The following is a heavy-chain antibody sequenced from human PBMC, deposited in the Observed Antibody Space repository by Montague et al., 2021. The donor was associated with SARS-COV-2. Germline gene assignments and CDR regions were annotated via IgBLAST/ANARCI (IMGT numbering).Heavy chain of an antibody. CDR2: IFGGGST. CDR3: AKGGTSYFYGMDV. Sequence: SLRLSCAASGFAVSRNYMGWVRQAPGKGLEWASIIFGGGSTNYADSVKGRFTISRDFSQNTLYLQMNSLRAEDTAVYYCAKGGTSYFYGMDVWGQGTTVAVSS. J-gene: IGHJ6*02. V-gene: IGHV3-66*01. CDR1: GFAVSRNY. D-gene: IGHD1-26*01.